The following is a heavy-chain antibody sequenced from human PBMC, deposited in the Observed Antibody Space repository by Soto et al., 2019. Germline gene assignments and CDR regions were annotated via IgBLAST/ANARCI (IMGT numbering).Heavy chain of an antibody. Sequence: EVQLVESGGNLVQAGGSLRLSCAASGFSFISYSMSWVRQAPGKGLEWVSYISNSGSVIHDADSVKGRFTISRDNAKNSLSLQINSLRDEDTALYYCVRVYASNTFDLWGQGTVVTVSS. V-gene: IGHV3-48*02. D-gene: IGHD2-2*01. CDR1: GFSFISYS. CDR3: VRVYASNTFDL. J-gene: IGHJ3*01. CDR2: ISNSGSVI.